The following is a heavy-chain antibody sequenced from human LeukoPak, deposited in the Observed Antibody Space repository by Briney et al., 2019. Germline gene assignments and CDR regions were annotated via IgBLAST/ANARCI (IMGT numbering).Heavy chain of an antibody. D-gene: IGHD1-14*01. CDR3: ARARSGGYFDY. Sequence: GGSLRLSCAASGFTFSSYAMNWVRQAPGKGLEYVSAISSSGGSTSYANYVKGKFIIYRDNAKNSLYLQMHSLRDEDTAVYYCARARSGGYFDYWGRGTLVTVSS. CDR2: ISSSGGST. V-gene: IGHV3-64*01. CDR1: GFTFSSYA. J-gene: IGHJ4*02.